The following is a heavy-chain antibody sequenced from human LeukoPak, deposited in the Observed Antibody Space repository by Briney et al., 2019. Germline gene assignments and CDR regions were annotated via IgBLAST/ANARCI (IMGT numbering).Heavy chain of an antibody. V-gene: IGHV1-69*06. D-gene: IGHD3/OR15-3a*01. CDR2: IIPIFGTA. Sequence: ASVKVSCKASGYTFTGYYMHWVRQAPGQGLEWMGGIIPIFGTANYAQKFQGRVTITADKSTSTAYMELRSLRSDDTAVYYCARDFRLGAHNWFDPWGQGTLVTVSS. CDR1: GYTFTGYY. J-gene: IGHJ5*02. CDR3: ARDFRLGAHNWFDP.